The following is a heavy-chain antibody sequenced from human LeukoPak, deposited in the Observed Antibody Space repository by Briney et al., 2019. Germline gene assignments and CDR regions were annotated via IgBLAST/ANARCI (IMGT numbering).Heavy chain of an antibody. D-gene: IGHD1-26*01. CDR1: GYTFTDYY. Sequence: ASVKVSCKASGYTFTDYYMHWVRQAPGQGLEWVGRINPNSGGTNYAQKFQGWVTMTRDTSISTAYMELSRLRSDDTAVYYCAREDPGSSGSFDYWGQGTLVTVSS. CDR2: INPNSGGT. CDR3: AREDPGSSGSFDY. V-gene: IGHV1-2*04. J-gene: IGHJ4*02.